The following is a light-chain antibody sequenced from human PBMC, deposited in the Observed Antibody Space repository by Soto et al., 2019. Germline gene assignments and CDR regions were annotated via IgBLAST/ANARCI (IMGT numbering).Light chain of an antibody. Sequence: EIVLTQSPGTLSLSPGEGATLSCGASQSVRSNYLAWYQQKPGQAPRLLIYGASSRATGIPDRFSGSGSGTDFTLTISRLEPEDFAVYYGQQYGSSPGTFGQGTKVEIK. V-gene: IGKV3-20*01. CDR2: GAS. J-gene: IGKJ1*01. CDR1: QSVRSNY. CDR3: QQYGSSPGT.